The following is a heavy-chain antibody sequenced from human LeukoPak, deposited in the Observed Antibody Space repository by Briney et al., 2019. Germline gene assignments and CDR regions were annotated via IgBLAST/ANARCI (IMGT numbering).Heavy chain of an antibody. CDR2: INPNSGGT. V-gene: IGHV1-2*02. Sequence: ASVKVSCKASGYTFTGYYMHWVRQAPGQGLEWMGWINPNSGGTNYAQKFQGRVTMTRDTSISTAYMELSRLRSDDTAVYYCARDRTIFGVVIIGLFDYWGQGTLVTFSS. CDR1: GYTFTGYY. J-gene: IGHJ4*02. D-gene: IGHD3-3*01. CDR3: ARDRTIFGVVIIGLFDY.